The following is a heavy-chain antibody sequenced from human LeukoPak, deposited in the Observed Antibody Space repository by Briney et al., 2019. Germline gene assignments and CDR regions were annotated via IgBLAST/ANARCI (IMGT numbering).Heavy chain of an antibody. D-gene: IGHD2-2*01. CDR2: IYYSGST. J-gene: IGHJ5*02. Sequence: PSETLSLTCTVSGGSISSSSYYWGWIRQPPGKGLEWIGSIYYSGSTYYNPSLKSRVTISVDTSKNQFSLKLSSVTAADTAVYYCARRTYCSSTSCYGWGSGRRHNWFDPWGQGTLVTVSS. V-gene: IGHV4-39*07. CDR1: GGSISSSSYY. CDR3: ARRTYCSSTSCYGWGSGRRHNWFDP.